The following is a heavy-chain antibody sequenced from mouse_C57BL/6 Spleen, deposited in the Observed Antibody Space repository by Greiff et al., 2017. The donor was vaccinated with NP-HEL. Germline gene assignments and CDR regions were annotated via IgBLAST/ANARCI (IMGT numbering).Heavy chain of an antibody. CDR3: ARSSYYYGSSYYFDY. Sequence: VQLQQSGAELVKPGASVTISCKASGYAFSRYWLNWVKQRPGKGLEWIGQIYPGDGDTNYNGKFKGKATLTADKSSSTAYMQLSSLTSEDSAVYFCARSSYYYGSSYYFDYWGQGTTLTGSS. V-gene: IGHV1-80*01. CDR2: IYPGDGDT. D-gene: IGHD1-1*01. J-gene: IGHJ2*01. CDR1: GYAFSRYW.